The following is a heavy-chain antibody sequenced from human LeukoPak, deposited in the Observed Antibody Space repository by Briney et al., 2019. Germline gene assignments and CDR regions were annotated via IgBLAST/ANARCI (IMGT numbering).Heavy chain of an antibody. CDR2: ISYDGSNK. CDR1: GFTFSSYA. J-gene: IGHJ4*02. V-gene: IGHV3-30*03. D-gene: IGHD6-19*01. Sequence: QPGGSLRLSCAASGFTFSSYAMSWVRQAPGKGLEWVAVISYDGSNKYYADSVKGRFTISRDNSKNTLYLQMNSLRAEDTAVYYCARLGYSSGWYPFDYWGQGTLVTVSS. CDR3: ARLGYSSGWYPFDY.